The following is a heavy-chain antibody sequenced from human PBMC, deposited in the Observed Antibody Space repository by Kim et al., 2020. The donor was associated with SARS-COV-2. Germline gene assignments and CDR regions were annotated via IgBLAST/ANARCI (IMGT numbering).Heavy chain of an antibody. J-gene: IGHJ5*02. CDR1: GFTLSTYS. CDR2: ISSSSSTI. Sequence: GGSLRLSCAASGFTLSTYSMNWVRQAPGKGLEWLSYISSSSSTIYYADSVKGRFTISRDNPKNSVYLQMNSLRDEDTAIYYCASLPDPSWFDPWGQGNLVIVSS. V-gene: IGHV3-48*02. CDR3: ASLPDPSWFDP.